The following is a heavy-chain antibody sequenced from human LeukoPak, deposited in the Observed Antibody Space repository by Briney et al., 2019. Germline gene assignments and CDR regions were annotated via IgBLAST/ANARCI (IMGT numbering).Heavy chain of an antibody. Sequence: PGGSLRLSCAASGFTFSSYSMNWVRQAPGKGLEWVSSISSSSSYIYYADSVKGRFTISRDNAKNSLYLQMNSLRAEDTAVYYCASPPESFTIVARGGMDVWGQGTTVTVSS. V-gene: IGHV3-21*01. CDR1: GFTFSSYS. D-gene: IGHD3-22*01. CDR2: ISSSSSYI. CDR3: ASPPESFTIVARGGMDV. J-gene: IGHJ6*02.